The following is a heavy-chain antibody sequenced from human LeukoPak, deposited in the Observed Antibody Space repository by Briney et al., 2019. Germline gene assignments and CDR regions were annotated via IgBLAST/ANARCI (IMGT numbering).Heavy chain of an antibody. CDR1: GFTFSSYE. J-gene: IGHJ6*04. CDR2: ISASGTLT. V-gene: IGHV3-48*03. CDR3: ARDGTPIHSSGWVYMDV. D-gene: IGHD6-25*01. Sequence: GGSLRPSCAASGFTFSSYEMNWVRQAPGKGLEWISHISASGTLTHYADSVEGRFTISRDNAKNSLYLQMNSLRAEDTAVYYCARDGTPIHSSGWVYMDVWGKGTTVTISS.